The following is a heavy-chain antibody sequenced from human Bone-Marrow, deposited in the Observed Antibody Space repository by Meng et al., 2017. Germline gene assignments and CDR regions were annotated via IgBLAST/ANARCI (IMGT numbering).Heavy chain of an antibody. CDR3: ARDRFDWLLFY. D-gene: IGHD3-9*01. V-gene: IGHV3-23*01. CDR2: ISGSGGST. CDR1: GFTFSSYA. Sequence: GGSLRLSCAASGFTFSSYAMSWVRQAPGKGLEWVSAISGSGGSTYYADSVKGRFTISRDNSKNTLYLQMNSLRAEDTAVYYCARDRFDWLLFYWGQRTLVTVSS. J-gene: IGHJ4*02.